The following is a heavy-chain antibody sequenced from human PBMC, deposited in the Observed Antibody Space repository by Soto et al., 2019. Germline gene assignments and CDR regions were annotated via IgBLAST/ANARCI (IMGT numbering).Heavy chain of an antibody. V-gene: IGHV1-18*01. Sequence: ASVQVSCKASGYTFTRYDSNWVRQAPGQGLEWMGRISAYNGDTNYAQNLQGRVTMTIDTSTRTAYLELRTLTSDDTAVYYCARSPRVIVAAKGTLDYWGQGTLVTVSS. CDR3: ARSPRVIVAAKGTLDY. J-gene: IGHJ4*02. CDR1: GYTFTRYD. D-gene: IGHD5-12*01. CDR2: ISAYNGDT.